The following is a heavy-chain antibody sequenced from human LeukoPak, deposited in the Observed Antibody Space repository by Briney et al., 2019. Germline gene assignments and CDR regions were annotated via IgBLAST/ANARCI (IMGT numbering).Heavy chain of an antibody. CDR2: IYYSGST. J-gene: IGHJ4*02. D-gene: IGHD6-13*01. Sequence: SETLSLTCTVSGGSIGGYYWSWIRQPPGKGLEWIGYIYYSGSTNYNPSLKSRVTISVDTSKNQFSLKLSSVTAADTAVYYCASLRDSSSWPRPIVYWGQGTLVTVSS. V-gene: IGHV4-59*08. CDR1: GGSIGGYY. CDR3: ASLRDSSSWPRPIVY.